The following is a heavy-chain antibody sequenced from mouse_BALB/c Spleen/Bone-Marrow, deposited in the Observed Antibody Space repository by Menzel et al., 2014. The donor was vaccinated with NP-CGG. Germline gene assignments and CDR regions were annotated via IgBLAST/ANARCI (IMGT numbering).Heavy chain of an antibody. CDR3: ARRRDYYAMDY. J-gene: IGHJ4*01. CDR2: ISSGGSYT. V-gene: IGHV5-6*02. CDR1: GFTFSSYG. Sequence: VQGVESGGDLVKPGGSLKLSCAASGFTFSSYGMSWVRQTPDKRLEWVATISSGGSYTYYPDSVKGRFTISRDNAKNTLYLQMSSLKSEDTAMYYCARRRDYYAMDYWGQGTSVTVSS.